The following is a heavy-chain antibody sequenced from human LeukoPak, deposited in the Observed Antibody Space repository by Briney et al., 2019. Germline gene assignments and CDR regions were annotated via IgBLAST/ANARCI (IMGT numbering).Heavy chain of an antibody. J-gene: IGHJ4*02. CDR3: ARARKTKQTNSNYDY. D-gene: IGHD4-11*01. V-gene: IGHV3-7*01. CDR2: IKQDGSEK. CDR1: GFTFSSYW. Sequence: QPGGSLRLSCAASGFTFSSYWMSWVRQAPGKGLEWVANIKQDGSEKYYVDSVKGRFTISRDNAKNSLYLQMNSLRAEDTAVYYCARARKTKQTNSNYDYWGQGTLVTVSS.